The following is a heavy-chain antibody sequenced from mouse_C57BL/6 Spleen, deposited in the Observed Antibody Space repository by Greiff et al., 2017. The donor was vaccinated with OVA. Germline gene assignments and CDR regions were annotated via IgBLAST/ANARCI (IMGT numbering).Heavy chain of an antibody. V-gene: IGHV7-1*01. CDR2: SRNKANDYTT. D-gene: IGHD3-2*02. CDR1: GFTFSDFY. J-gene: IGHJ2*01. Sequence: EVQLVESGGGLVQSGRSLRLSCATSGFTFSDFYMEWVRQAPGKGLEWIAASRNKANDYTTEYSASVKGRFIVSRDTSQSILYLQMNALRADDTAIYYCARDAGQLRPLYYFDYWGQGTTLTVSS. CDR3: ARDAGQLRPLYYFDY.